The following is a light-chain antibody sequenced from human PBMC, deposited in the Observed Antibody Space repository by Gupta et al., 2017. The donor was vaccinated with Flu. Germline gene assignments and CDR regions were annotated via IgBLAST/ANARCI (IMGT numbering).Light chain of an antibody. CDR2: KDN. CDR3: QAWDSRSSFV. Sequence: SYELPQPPSVSVSPGQTVSITCSGDILGNKNACWYQQRPGQSPVLVIYKDNKRPSGIPERFSGSNSGKTATLTISGTQAEDEADYYCQAWDSRSSFVFGAGTQVTVL. CDR1: ILGNKN. J-gene: IGLJ1*01. V-gene: IGLV3-1*01.